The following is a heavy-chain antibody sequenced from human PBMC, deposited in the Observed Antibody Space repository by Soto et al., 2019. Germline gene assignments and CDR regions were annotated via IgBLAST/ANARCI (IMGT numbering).Heavy chain of an antibody. Sequence: GGSLRLSCAASGFSFSDYSMNWVRQAPGKGLEWVSFITGGGDTTYYADSVKGRFTISRDNSKNTLSLQMNSLRAEDKALYYCAKRDRSNWSYFDYWGQGTLVTVSS. J-gene: IGHJ4*02. CDR2: ITGGGDTT. CDR1: GFSFSDYS. V-gene: IGHV3-23*01. D-gene: IGHD1-20*01. CDR3: AKRDRSNWSYFDY.